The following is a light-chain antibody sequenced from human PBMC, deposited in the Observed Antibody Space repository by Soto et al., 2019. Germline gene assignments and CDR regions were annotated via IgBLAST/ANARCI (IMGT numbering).Light chain of an antibody. Sequence: QSALTRPASVSGSPGQSITISCTGTSSDVGSYNLVSWYQQHPGKAPKLMISEGNKRPSGISNRFSGSKSGNTASLTISGLQAEDEADYYCCSFATSGTWVFGGGTKLTVL. CDR1: SSDVGSYNL. CDR2: EGN. CDR3: CSFATSGTWV. J-gene: IGLJ3*02. V-gene: IGLV2-23*01.